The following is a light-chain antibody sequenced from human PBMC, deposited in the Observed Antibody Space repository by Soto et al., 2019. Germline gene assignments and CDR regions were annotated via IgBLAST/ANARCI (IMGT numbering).Light chain of an antibody. V-gene: IGKV1-5*03. J-gene: IGKJ2*03. CDR3: QQYNTYPVYS. CDR2: KAS. Sequence: DIQMTQSPSTLSASVGDRVTITCRASQSIGSWLAWYQQKPGKAPKLLIYKASTLETGVPSRFSGSGSGTEFTLTISSLQPDDFATYYCQQYNTYPVYSFGQGTKLEIK. CDR1: QSIGSW.